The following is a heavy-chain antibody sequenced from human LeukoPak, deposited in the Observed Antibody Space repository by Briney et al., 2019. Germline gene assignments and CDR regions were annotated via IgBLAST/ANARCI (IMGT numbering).Heavy chain of an antibody. D-gene: IGHD2-2*01. J-gene: IGHJ4*02. CDR2: ISGSGGST. Sequence: GGSLRLSCAASGFTFDDYAMHWVRQAPGKGLEWVSGISGSGGSTYYADSVKGRFTISRDNSKNTLSLQMNSLRAEDTAVYYCAKFCGGSTSCYLIDYWGQGTLVTVSS. CDR1: GFTFDDYA. CDR3: AKFCGGSTSCYLIDY. V-gene: IGHV3-23*01.